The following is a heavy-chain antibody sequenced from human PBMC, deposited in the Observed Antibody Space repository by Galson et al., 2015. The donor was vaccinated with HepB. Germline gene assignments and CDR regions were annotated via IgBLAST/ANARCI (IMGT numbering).Heavy chain of an antibody. V-gene: IGHV3-74*01. CDR3: ARGASNWGYYFDY. CDR2: INSDGSST. Sequence: SLRLSCAASGFTFSSYWMHWVRQAPGKGLVWVSRINSDGSSTSYADSVKGRFTISRDNAKNTLYLQMNSLRAEDTAVYYCARGASNWGYYFDYWGQGTLVTVSS. J-gene: IGHJ4*02. D-gene: IGHD7-27*01. CDR1: GFTFSSYW.